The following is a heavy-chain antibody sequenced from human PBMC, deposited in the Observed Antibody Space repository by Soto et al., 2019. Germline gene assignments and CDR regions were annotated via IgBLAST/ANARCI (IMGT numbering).Heavy chain of an antibody. V-gene: IGHV4-31*03. CDR3: VRGVLS. CDR2: IHHSGST. J-gene: IGHJ1*01. D-gene: IGHD3-10*01. Sequence: QVQLQESGPGLVKASQTLSLTCNVSGGSISSGGYYWTWIRQHPGKGLEWIGNIHHSGSTFYNTSRKSRVSISVDTSKNQFSLELSSVTAADTAVYFCVRGVLSWGQGTLVTVSS. CDR1: GGSISSGGYY.